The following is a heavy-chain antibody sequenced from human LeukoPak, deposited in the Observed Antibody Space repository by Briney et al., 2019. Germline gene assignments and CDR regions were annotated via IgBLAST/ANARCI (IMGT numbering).Heavy chain of an antibody. D-gene: IGHD7-27*01. Sequence: GGSLRLSCAASGFTFSNYWMTWVRPAPGKGLQGVAKINQDGSEKYYVDSVKGRFTISRDNAKNSLYLQMNSLRVEDRAVYYCARVGKSEDHFDYWGQGTLVTVSS. CDR3: ARVGKSEDHFDY. CDR1: GFTFSNYW. V-gene: IGHV3-7*03. CDR2: INQDGSEK. J-gene: IGHJ4*02.